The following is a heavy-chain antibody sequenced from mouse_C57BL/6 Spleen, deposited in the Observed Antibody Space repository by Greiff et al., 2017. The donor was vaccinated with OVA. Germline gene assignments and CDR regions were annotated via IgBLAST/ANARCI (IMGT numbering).Heavy chain of an antibody. D-gene: IGHD4-1*01. J-gene: IGHJ4*01. Sequence: QVQLKQPGAELVKPGASVKVSCKASGYTFTSYWMHWVKQRPGQGLEWIGRIHPSDSDTNYNQKFKGKATLTVDKSSSTAYMQLSSLTSEDSAVYYCAMDWDDYYAMDYWGQGTSVTVSS. V-gene: IGHV1-74*01. CDR2: IHPSDSDT. CDR1: GYTFTSYW. CDR3: AMDWDDYYAMDY.